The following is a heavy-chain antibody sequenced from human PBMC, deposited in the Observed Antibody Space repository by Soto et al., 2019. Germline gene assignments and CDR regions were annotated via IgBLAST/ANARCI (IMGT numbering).Heavy chain of an antibody. CDR2: IYYSGST. D-gene: IGHD3-10*01. V-gene: IGHV4-39*01. CDR3: ARLSSYGSFVIRWWFDP. Sequence: PSETLSLTCTVSGGSISSSSYYWGWIRQPPGKGLEWIGSIYYSGSTYYNPSLKSRVTISVDTSKNQFSLKLSSVTAADTAVYYCARLSSYGSFVIRWWFDPWGQGTLVTVSS. CDR1: GGSISSSSYY. J-gene: IGHJ5*02.